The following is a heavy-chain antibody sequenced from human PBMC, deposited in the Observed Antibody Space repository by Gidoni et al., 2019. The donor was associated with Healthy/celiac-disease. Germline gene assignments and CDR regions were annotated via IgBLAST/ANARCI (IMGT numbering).Heavy chain of an antibody. D-gene: IGHD6-19*01. CDR2: INPNSGGK. J-gene: IGHJ4*02. Sequence: QVQLVQSGAEVKKPGASVKVSCKASGYTFTGYYMHWVRQAPGQGLEWMGWINPNSGGKNYAQKVQVRVTMTRDTSISTAYMELSRLRSDDTAVYYCARAGGSGWKPFDYWGQGTLVTVSS. V-gene: IGHV1-2*02. CDR1: GYTFTGYY. CDR3: ARAGGSGWKPFDY.